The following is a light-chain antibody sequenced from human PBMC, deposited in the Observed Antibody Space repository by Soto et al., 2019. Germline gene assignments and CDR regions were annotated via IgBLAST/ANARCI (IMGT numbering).Light chain of an antibody. J-gene: IGLJ1*01. Sequence: GGNNIGTKSVQWYQQKPGQAPVLVVYDDSDRPSGIPERFSGSNSVNTATLTISRVEAGDEADYYCQVWDSGSDHYVFGTGTKVTVL. V-gene: IGLV3-21*02. CDR3: QVWDSGSDHYV. CDR1: NIGTKS. CDR2: DDS.